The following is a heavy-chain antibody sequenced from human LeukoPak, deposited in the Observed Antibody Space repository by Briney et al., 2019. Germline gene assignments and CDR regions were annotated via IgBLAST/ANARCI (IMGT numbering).Heavy chain of an antibody. D-gene: IGHD2-21*01. Sequence: GGSLRLSCAASGFTLSTYAMSWVRQTPGKGLEWVAATSSSDAGTYHADSVRGRFTISRGNSKNTLYLQMNSLRAEDAAVYFCAKAPVTSCRGAYCYPFDSWGQGTLVTVSS. CDR2: TSSSDAGT. V-gene: IGHV3-23*01. J-gene: IGHJ4*02. CDR3: AKAPVTSCRGAYCYPFDS. CDR1: GFTLSTYA.